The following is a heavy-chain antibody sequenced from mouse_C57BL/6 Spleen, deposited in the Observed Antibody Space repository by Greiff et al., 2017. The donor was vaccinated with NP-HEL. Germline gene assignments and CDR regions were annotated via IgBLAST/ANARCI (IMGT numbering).Heavy chain of an antibody. CDR2: IYPGDGDT. CDR1: GYAFSSSW. J-gene: IGHJ4*01. CDR3: ARRKDSYYSNYGAMDY. Sequence: QVQLKQSGPELVKPGASVKISCKASGYAFSSSWMNWVKQRPGKGLEWIGRIYPGDGDTNYNGKFKGKATLTADKSSSTAYMQLSSLTSEDSAVYFCARRKDSYYSNYGAMDYWGQGTSVTVSS. D-gene: IGHD2-5*01. V-gene: IGHV1-82*01.